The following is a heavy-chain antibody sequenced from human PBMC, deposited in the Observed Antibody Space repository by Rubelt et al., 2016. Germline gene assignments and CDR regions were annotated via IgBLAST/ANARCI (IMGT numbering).Heavy chain of an antibody. CDR1: GFTFSNYG. Sequence: QVQLVESGGGVVQPGRSLRLSCATSGFTFSNYGWHWVRQAPGKGLEWVALIWYDGSKKYYADSVKGRFTIPRDNARSTLDLQMNVLRREDTAVYYCARGRSKFDYWGQGTLVTVSS. CDR2: IWYDGSKK. J-gene: IGHJ4*02. V-gene: IGHV3-33*01. D-gene: IGHD1-26*01. CDR3: ARGRSKFDY.